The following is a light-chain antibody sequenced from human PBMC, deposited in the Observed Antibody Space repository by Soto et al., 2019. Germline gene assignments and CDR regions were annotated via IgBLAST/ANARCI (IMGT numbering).Light chain of an antibody. J-gene: IGLJ1*01. V-gene: IGLV2-14*01. Sequence: QSALTQPASVSGSPGQSIAISCTGTSSDVGAYNYVSWYQQHPGKAPKLMIYDVTYRPSGVSNRFSGSKSGNTASLTISGLQAEDEADYYCSSYTNSTTYVFGTGTKVTVL. CDR1: SSDVGAYNY. CDR3: SSYTNSTTYV. CDR2: DVT.